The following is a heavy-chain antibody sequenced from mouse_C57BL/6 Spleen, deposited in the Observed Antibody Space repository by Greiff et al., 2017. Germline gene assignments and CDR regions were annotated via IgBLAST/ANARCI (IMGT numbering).Heavy chain of an antibody. V-gene: IGHV6-6*01. J-gene: IGHJ4*01. CDR1: GFTFSDAW. CDR2: IRNKANNHAT. Sequence: EVKLVESGGGLVQPGGSMKLSCAASGFTFSDAWMDWVRQSPEKGLEWVAEIRNKANNHATYYAESVKGRFTISRDDYKRSVYLQMNSLRAEDTGIYYYAVTTEVYYAMDYWGQGTSVTVSS. D-gene: IGHD2-2*01. CDR3: AVTTEVYYAMDY.